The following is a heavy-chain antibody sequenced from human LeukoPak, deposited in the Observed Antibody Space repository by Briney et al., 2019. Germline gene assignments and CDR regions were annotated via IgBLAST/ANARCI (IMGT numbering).Heavy chain of an antibody. Sequence: ASVKVSCKASGYTFTIFGISWVRQAPGQGLEWMGWISAYNGNTNYAQRFQGRVTMTTDTSTTTAYMEPRGLTSDDTAIYYCARDGAERPHYMDVWGKGTTVTVSS. CDR2: ISAYNGNT. CDR3: ARDGAERPHYMDV. J-gene: IGHJ6*03. CDR1: GYTFTIFG. D-gene: IGHD1-1*01. V-gene: IGHV1-18*01.